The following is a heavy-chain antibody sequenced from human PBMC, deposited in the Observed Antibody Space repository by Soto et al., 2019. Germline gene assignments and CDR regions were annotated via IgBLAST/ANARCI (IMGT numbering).Heavy chain of an antibody. CDR3: ARGRGLAARLQHLDY. J-gene: IGHJ4*02. V-gene: IGHV3-30-3*01. CDR2: MSYDGSDK. D-gene: IGHD6-6*01. CDR1: GFMFTGYA. Sequence: QVQLVESGGGVVQPGRSLRLSCEASGFMFTGYAMHWVRQAPGKGLEWVAVMSYDGSDKFYRASVEGRFTISRDISKNTLFLEMTSLRPEDTALYFCARGRGLAARLQHLDYWGQGTRVTVSS.